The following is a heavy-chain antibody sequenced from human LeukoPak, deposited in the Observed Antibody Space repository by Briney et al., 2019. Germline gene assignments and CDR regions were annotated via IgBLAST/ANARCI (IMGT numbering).Heavy chain of an antibody. CDR3: ARDSGSRLGELSSD. CDR2: IKEDGSEK. V-gene: IGHV3-7*04. D-gene: IGHD3-16*02. CDR1: GFTISSFW. J-gene: IGHJ4*02. Sequence: GGSLRLSCAASGFTISSFWMTWVRQAPGKGLEWVANIKEDGSEKYYVDSVKGRFTISRDNSKNSLYLHMNSLRAEDTAVYFCARDSGSRLGELSSDWGQGTLVTVSS.